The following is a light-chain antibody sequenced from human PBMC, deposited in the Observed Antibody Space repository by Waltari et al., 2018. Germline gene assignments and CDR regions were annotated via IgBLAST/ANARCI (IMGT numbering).Light chain of an antibody. CDR3: QAWDSSTDV. Sequence: SYELTQPPSVSVSPGQTASITCSGDNLGDKYACWYQQKPGQSPVLVIYQDSKRPSGIPERFSGSNSGNTATLTISGTQAMDEADYYCQAWDSSTDVFGGGTKLTVL. V-gene: IGLV3-1*01. CDR1: NLGDKY. J-gene: IGLJ2*01. CDR2: QDS.